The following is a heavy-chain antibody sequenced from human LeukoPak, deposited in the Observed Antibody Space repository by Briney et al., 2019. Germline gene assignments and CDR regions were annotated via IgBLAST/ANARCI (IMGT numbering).Heavy chain of an antibody. CDR3: ATMSCDGGRRYDDEFMWFDP. Sequence: PSETLSLTCAVYGGSFSGYYWSWIRQPPGKGLEWIGEINHSGSTNYNPSLKSRVTISVDTSKNQFSLKLSSVTAADTAVYYCATMSCDGGRRYDDEFMWFDPWGQGTLVTVSS. D-gene: IGHD2-15*01. V-gene: IGHV4-34*01. CDR1: GGSFSGYY. J-gene: IGHJ5*02. CDR2: INHSGST.